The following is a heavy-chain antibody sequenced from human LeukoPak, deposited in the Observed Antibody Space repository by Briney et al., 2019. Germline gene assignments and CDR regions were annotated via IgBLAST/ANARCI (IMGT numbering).Heavy chain of an antibody. J-gene: IGHJ4*02. D-gene: IGHD1-26*01. CDR3: ARGGSYYNYFDY. Sequence: SETLSLTCTVSGGSISSSSYYWGWIRQPPGKGLEWIGYIYYSGSTNYNPSLKSRVTISVDTSKNQFSLKLSSVTAADTAVYYCARGGSYYNYFDYWGQGTLVTVSS. CDR1: GGSISSSSYY. CDR2: IYYSGST. V-gene: IGHV4-61*05.